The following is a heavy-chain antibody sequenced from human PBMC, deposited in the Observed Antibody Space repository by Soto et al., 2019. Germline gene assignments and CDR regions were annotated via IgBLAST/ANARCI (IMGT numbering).Heavy chain of an antibody. V-gene: IGHV3-49*03. CDR2: IRSKAYGGTT. J-gene: IGHJ4*02. D-gene: IGHD5-12*01. CDR1: GFTFGDYA. Sequence: GGSLRLSCTASGFTFGDYAMSWFRQAPGKGLEWVGFIRSKAYGGTTEYAASVKGRFTISRDDSKSIAYLQMNSLKTEDTAVYYCTRDIRDGYNPVYFDYWGQGTLVTVSS. CDR3: TRDIRDGYNPVYFDY.